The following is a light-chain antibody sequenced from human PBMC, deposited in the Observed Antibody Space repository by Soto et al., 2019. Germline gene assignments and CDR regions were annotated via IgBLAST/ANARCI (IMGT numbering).Light chain of an antibody. Sequence: QSVLTQPRSVSGSPGQSVTISCTGSRSDVGGYNYVSWYQQHPGKAPKLMIYDVSKRPSGVPGRFSGSKSGNTASLTISGLQAEDEAEYYCCSYGGGYTPLVFGGGTKVTVL. J-gene: IGLJ2*01. V-gene: IGLV2-11*01. CDR1: RSDVGGYNY. CDR2: DVS. CDR3: CSYGGGYTPLV.